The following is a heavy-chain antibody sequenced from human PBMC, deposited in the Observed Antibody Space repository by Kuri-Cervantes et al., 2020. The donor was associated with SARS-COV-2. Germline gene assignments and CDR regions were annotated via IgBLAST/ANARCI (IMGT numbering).Heavy chain of an antibody. CDR2: ISGGGEAT. V-gene: IGHV3-23*01. J-gene: IGHJ4*02. CDR3: VRDGDHWNFDY. Sequence: GGSLRLSCAVSGFSFSCYEMNWVRQAPGKGLEWVAAISGGGEATYYADSVKGRFAISRDNSDNTLYLHMNSLRAEDTAVYYCVRDGDHWNFDYWGQGTLVTVSS. CDR1: GFSFSCYE. D-gene: IGHD1-1*01.